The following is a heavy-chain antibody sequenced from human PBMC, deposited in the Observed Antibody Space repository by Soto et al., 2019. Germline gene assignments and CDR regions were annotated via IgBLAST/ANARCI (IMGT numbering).Heavy chain of an antibody. CDR2: ISAYNGNT. D-gene: IGHD2-21*02. J-gene: IGHJ6*03. V-gene: IGHV1-18*01. CDR1: VYTFTVYG. Sequence: ALVKVSGKASVYTFTVYGISWVRQAPGQGLEWMGWISAYNGNTNYAQKLQGRVTMTTDTSTSTAYMELRSLRSDDTAVYYCARWKEGVTYYYYYMDVWGKGTTVTVSS. CDR3: ARWKEGVTYYYYYMDV.